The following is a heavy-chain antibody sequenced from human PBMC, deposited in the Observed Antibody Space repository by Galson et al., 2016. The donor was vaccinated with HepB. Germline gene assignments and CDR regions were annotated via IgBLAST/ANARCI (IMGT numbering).Heavy chain of an antibody. J-gene: IGHJ4*02. V-gene: IGHV3-21*01. CDR2: ISSSSSYI. CDR1: GFTFSSYS. D-gene: IGHD4-17*01. CDR3: ARSNDYGDYYFDY. Sequence: SLRLSCAASGFTFSSYSMNWVRQAPGKGLEWVSSISSSSSYIYYADSVKGRFTISRNNAKNSLYLQMNSLGAEDTAVYYCARSNDYGDYYFDYWGQGTLVTVSA.